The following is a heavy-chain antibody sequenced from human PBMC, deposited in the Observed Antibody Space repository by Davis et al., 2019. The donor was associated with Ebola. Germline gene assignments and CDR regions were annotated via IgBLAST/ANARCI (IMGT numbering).Heavy chain of an antibody. V-gene: IGHV3-74*01. CDR2: INIDGDDI. J-gene: IGHJ6*02. CDR1: GFTFSTYW. Sequence: PGGSLTLSCAASGFTFSTYWMHWVRQLPGKRLVWVSRINIDGDDISYADSMEGRFTVSRDNAKNTLYVQMNSLRAEDTGIYYCGRVIFFPGIGMDIWGQGTTVTVSS. D-gene: IGHD1-14*01. CDR3: GRVIFFPGIGMDI.